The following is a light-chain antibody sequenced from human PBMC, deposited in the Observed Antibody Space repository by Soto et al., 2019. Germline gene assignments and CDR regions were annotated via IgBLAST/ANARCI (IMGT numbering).Light chain of an antibody. V-gene: IGKV1-39*01. Sequence: EIHMPRSPASLSSGERVSVTITCRASQSISGSLNWYQQKPGKAPKLLIYGASTLQSGVPSRFSGSGSGTDYTLTISSLQTEDFATYYCQQSYRTPTFGQGTRLEIK. J-gene: IGKJ5*01. CDR1: QSISGS. CDR3: QQSYRTPT. CDR2: GAS.